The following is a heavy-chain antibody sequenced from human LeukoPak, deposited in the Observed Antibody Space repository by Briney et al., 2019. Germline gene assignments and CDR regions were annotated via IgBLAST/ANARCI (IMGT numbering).Heavy chain of an antibody. CDR3: ARTQSDSSSSPPHY. Sequence: PSQTLSLTCTVSGGSISSGGYYWSWIRQHPGKGLEWIGRIYTSGSTNYNPSLKSRVTISVDTSKNQFSLNLSSVTAADTAVYYCARTQSDSSSSPPHYWGQGTLVTVSS. V-gene: IGHV4-61*02. J-gene: IGHJ4*02. CDR2: IYTSGST. CDR1: GGSISSGGYY. D-gene: IGHD6-6*01.